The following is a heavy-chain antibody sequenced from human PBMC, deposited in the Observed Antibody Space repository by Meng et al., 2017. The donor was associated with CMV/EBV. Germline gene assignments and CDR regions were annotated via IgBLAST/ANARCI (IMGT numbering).Heavy chain of an antibody. CDR2: IIPIFGTA. CDR1: GGTFRSYA. CDR3: ARGGSVDCSAGNCYSHFGH. J-gene: IGHJ4*02. V-gene: IGHV1-69*05. Sequence: SVKVSCKASGGTFRSYAINWVRQAPGQGLEWMGGIIPIFGTANYAQKFQGRVTITTDESMSTAYMELSSLRSEDTAVYYCARGGSVDCSAGNCYSHFGHWGQGTLVTVSS. D-gene: IGHD2-15*01.